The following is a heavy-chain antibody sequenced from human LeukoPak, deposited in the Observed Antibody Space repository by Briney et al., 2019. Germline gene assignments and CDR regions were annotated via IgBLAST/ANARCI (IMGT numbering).Heavy chain of an antibody. CDR2: VDPEDGET. V-gene: IGHV1-69-2*01. D-gene: IGHD4-11*01. J-gene: IGHJ4*02. Sequence: ASVKVSCKVSGYTFTDYYMHWVQQAPGKGLEWMGLVDPEDGETIYAEKFQGRVTITADTSTDTAYMELSSLRSEDTAVYYCATEDYSNAAGPNLDYWGQGTLVTVSS. CDR3: ATEDYSNAAGPNLDY. CDR1: GYTFTDYY.